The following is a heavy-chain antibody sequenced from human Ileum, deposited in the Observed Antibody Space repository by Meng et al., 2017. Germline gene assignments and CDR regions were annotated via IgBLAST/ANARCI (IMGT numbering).Heavy chain of an antibody. J-gene: IGHJ4*02. Sequence: QVQQQQWGEGLLKPSETLSLTCAVYGGSFSGYYWSWIRQPPGKGLEWIGEINHSGSTNYNPSLKSRVTISVDTSKNQFSLKLSSVTAADTAVYYCARGGGRYGPDFDYWGQGTLVTVSS. V-gene: IGHV4-34*01. CDR2: INHSGST. CDR1: GGSFSGYY. CDR3: ARGGGRYGPDFDY. D-gene: IGHD3-16*01.